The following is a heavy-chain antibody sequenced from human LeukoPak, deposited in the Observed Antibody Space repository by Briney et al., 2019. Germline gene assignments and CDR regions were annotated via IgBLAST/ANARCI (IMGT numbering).Heavy chain of an antibody. CDR1: GYTFTGYY. D-gene: IGHD5-18*01. CDR3: ARVSGAHTAMGNNNFDY. CDR2: INPSGGST. Sequence: ASVKVSCKASGYTFTGYYMHWVRQAPGQGLEWMGIINPSGGSTSYAQKFQGRVTMTRDTSTSTVYMELSSLRSEDTAVYYCARVSGAHTAMGNNNFDYWGQGTLVTVSS. V-gene: IGHV1-46*01. J-gene: IGHJ4*02.